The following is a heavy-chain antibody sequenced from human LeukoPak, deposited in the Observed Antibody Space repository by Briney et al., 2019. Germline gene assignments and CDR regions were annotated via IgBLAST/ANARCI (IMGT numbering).Heavy chain of an antibody. V-gene: IGHV3-53*01. CDR2: TYSGGST. CDR1: GFTVSSNY. D-gene: IGHD2-2*01. J-gene: IGHJ4*02. CDR3: ASSGMVVVPAAI. Sequence: GGSLRLSCAASGFTVSSNYMSWVRQAPGKGLEWVSVTYSGGSTYYADSVKGRFTISRDNSKNTLYLQMNSLRAEDTAVYYCASSGMVVVPAAIWGQGTLVTVSS.